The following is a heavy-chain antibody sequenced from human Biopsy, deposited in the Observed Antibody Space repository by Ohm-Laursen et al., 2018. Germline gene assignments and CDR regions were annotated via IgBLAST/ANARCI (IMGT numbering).Heavy chain of an antibody. J-gene: IGHJ5*02. CDR2: LNPVSGNS. Sequence: ASVKVSCKVSGYTFTSYDITWVRQASGQGPEWIGWLNPVSGNSNFGQKFQGRVTVTSDTSISTAYMELSGLTSDDTATYYCGRAVRNQLLTDPWGQGTLVTVTS. V-gene: IGHV1-8*01. D-gene: IGHD1-7*01. CDR3: GRAVRNQLLTDP. CDR1: GYTFTSYD.